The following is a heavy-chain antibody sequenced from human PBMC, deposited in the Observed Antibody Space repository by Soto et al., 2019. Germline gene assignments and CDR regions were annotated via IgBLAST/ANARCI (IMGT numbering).Heavy chain of an antibody. CDR1: GFTVSHHS. J-gene: IGHJ4*02. CDR2: ISGNGGNT. Sequence: GGSLRVSCSVSGFTVSHHSLYWVRQAPGKGLRYVSTISGNGGNTHYAASVRGRFTISRDNSKNTVFLQMSGLGVADSAVYYCVKVSGYCTGGSCFSYFDYWGQGALVTVSS. V-gene: IGHV3-64D*06. D-gene: IGHD2-15*01. CDR3: VKVSGYCTGGSCFSYFDY.